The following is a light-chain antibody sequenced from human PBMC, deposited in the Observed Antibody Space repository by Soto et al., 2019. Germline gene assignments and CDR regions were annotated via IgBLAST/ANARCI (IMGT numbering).Light chain of an antibody. CDR3: QQLNSYPRHT. J-gene: IGKJ4*01. V-gene: IGKV1-9*01. Sequence: DIQMTQSPSFLSASVGDRVTITCRASQGISSYLAWYQQKPGKAPKLLIYASSTLQSGVPSRFSGSGSGTEFTLTISSLQPEDCATYYCQQLNSYPRHTCGGGTKVEIK. CDR1: QGISSY. CDR2: ASS.